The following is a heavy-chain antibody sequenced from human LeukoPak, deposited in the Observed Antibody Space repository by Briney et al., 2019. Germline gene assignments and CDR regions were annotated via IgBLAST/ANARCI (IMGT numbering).Heavy chain of an antibody. CDR1: GFTFSSYE. Sequence: GGSLRLSCAASGFTFSSYEMNWVRQAPGKGLEWVAYINSSGSTIYYADSVKGRFTISRDNAKNSLYLQMNSLRAEDTAVYYCARSGAYYDILTGYYIDYWGQGTLVTVSS. V-gene: IGHV3-48*03. J-gene: IGHJ4*02. CDR2: INSSGSTI. D-gene: IGHD3-9*01. CDR3: ARSGAYYDILTGYYIDY.